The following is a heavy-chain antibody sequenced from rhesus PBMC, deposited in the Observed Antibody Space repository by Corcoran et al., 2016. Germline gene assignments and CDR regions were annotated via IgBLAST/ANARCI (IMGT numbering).Heavy chain of an antibody. CDR1: GGSISSNY. V-gene: IGHV4-173*01. Sequence: QLQLQESGPGLVKPSETLSLTCAVSGGSISSNYWSWIRHPPGKGLEWIGRIDGSAVSTEHNPSLNSRVTISTDTSKNQFSSKLSSVTAADTAVYYCARVQDTVGHPTYYFDYWGQGVLVTVSS. CDR2: IDGSAVST. D-gene: IGHD5-30*01. CDR3: ARVQDTVGHPTYYFDY. J-gene: IGHJ4*01.